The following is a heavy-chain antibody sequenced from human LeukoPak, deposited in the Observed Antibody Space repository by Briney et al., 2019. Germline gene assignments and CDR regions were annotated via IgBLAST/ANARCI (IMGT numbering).Heavy chain of an antibody. CDR2: ISSSSSTI. D-gene: IGHD1-26*01. J-gene: IGHJ4*02. Sequence: PGGSLRLSCAASGFTFSSYSMNWARQAPGKGLEWVSYISSSSSTIYYADSVKGRFTISRDNAKNSLYLQMNSLRDEDTAVYYCASTPATWELLSYWGQGTLVTVSS. V-gene: IGHV3-48*02. CDR3: ASTPATWELLSY. CDR1: GFTFSSYS.